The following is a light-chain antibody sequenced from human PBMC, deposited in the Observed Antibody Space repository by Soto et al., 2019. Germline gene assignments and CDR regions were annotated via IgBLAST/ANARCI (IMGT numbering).Light chain of an antibody. V-gene: IGKV4-1*01. J-gene: IGKJ1*01. CDR3: QQYYTNPRT. CDR1: QSVLYSSNNKNY. CDR2: WAS. Sequence: DIVMTQSPDSLAVSLGERATINCKSSQSVLYSSNNKNYLAWYQQKPGQPPNLLIYWASTRESGVPDRFSGSGSGTDFTLTISSLQAEDVAVYYCQQYYTNPRTFGQGTKVEIK.